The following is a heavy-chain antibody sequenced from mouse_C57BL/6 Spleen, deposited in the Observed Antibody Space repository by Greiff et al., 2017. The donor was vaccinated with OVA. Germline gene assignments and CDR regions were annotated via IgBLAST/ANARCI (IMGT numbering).Heavy chain of an antibody. CDR2: ISGGGGNT. V-gene: IGHV5-9*01. J-gene: IGHJ2*01. CDR1: GFTFSSYT. Sequence: DVHLVESGGGLVKPGGSLKLSCAASGFTFSSYTMSWVRQTPEKRLEWVATISGGGGNTYYPDSVKGRFTISRDNAKNTLYLQMSSLRSEDTALYYCARQGLTFYYFDYWGQGTTLTVSS. CDR3: ARQGLTFYYFDY. D-gene: IGHD3-1*01.